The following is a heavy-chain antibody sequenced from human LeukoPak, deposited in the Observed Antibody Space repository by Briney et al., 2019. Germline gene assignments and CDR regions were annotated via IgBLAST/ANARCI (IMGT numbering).Heavy chain of an antibody. D-gene: IGHD3-10*01. CDR3: ARDRVLGELSNDAFDI. V-gene: IGHV3-21*01. CDR1: GFTFSSYS. Sequence: GGSLRLSCAASGFTFSSYSFNWVRQAPGKGLEWVSSISRSSRYIYYGDSVKGLFTISRDNAKNSVYLQMNSLRAEDTAVYYCARDRVLGELSNDAFDIWGQGTMVTVSP. CDR2: ISRSSRYI. J-gene: IGHJ3*02.